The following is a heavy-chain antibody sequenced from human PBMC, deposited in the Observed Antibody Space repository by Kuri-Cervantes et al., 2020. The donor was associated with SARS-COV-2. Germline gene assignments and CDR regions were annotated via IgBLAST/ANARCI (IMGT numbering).Heavy chain of an antibody. CDR1: GGSISSYY. V-gene: IGHV4-59*12. J-gene: IGHJ4*02. D-gene: IGHD3-10*01. CDR3: ARGQYVTMVRGVIMGRYFDY. CDR2: IYYSGST. Sequence: SETLSLTCTVSGGSISSYYWSWIRQPPGKGLEWIGYIYYSGSTNYNPSLKSRVTVSVDTSKNQFSLKLSSVTAADTAVYYCARGQYVTMVRGVIMGRYFDYWGQGTLVTVSS.